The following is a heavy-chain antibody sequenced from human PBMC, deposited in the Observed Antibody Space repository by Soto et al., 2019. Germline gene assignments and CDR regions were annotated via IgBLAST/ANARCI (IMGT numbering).Heavy chain of an antibody. CDR3: AGYYYGSGSYYLGERWFDL. CDR2: IGAHSETT. CDR1: GYTFTKYG. D-gene: IGHD3-10*01. J-gene: IGHJ5*02. Sequence: ASVKVSCKTSGYTFTKYGITWVRQAPGQGLEWMGWIGAHSETTNYAPKVQGRVTMTTDTSTSTGYMELMSLRSDDTAVYYCAGYYYGSGSYYLGERWFDLWGQGNPVAVSS. V-gene: IGHV1-18*01.